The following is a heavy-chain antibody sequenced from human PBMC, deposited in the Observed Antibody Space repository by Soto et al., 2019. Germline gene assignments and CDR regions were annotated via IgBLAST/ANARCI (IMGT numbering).Heavy chain of an antibody. D-gene: IGHD3-10*01. CDR3: ARELGEYKVLLWFGELFY. J-gene: IGHJ4*02. CDR2: ISYDGSNK. Sequence: GGSLRLSCAASGFTFSSYAMHWVRQAPGKGLEWVAVISYDGSNKYYADSVKGRFTISRDNSKNTLYLQMNSLRAEDTAVYYCARELGEYKVLLWFGELFYWGQGTLVTVSS. V-gene: IGHV3-30-3*01. CDR1: GFTFSSYA.